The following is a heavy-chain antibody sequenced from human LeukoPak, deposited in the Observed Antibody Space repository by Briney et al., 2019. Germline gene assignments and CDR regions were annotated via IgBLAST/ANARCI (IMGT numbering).Heavy chain of an antibody. D-gene: IGHD1-26*01. Sequence: GGSLRLSCAASGFAFKNYAMTWVRQAPGKGLQWVSNINDNGGQRHFADSVKGRFTISRDNSKNTLFLQMDSLRAEDTAVYYCAKTQWKVGATDYFDYWGHGILVTVSS. CDR3: AKTQWKVGATDYFDY. V-gene: IGHV3-23*01. J-gene: IGHJ4*01. CDR2: INDNGGQR. CDR1: GFAFKNYA.